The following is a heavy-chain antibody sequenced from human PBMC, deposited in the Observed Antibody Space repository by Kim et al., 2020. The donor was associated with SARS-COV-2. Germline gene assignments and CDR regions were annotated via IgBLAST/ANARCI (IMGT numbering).Heavy chain of an antibody. J-gene: IGHJ3*02. D-gene: IGHD6-19*01. CDR3: AKGSGWSPADAFDI. V-gene: IGHV3-23*01. Sequence: DTVKGRFTISRDNSKNTLYLQMNSLRAEDTAVYYCAKGSGWSPADAFDIWGQGTMVTVSS.